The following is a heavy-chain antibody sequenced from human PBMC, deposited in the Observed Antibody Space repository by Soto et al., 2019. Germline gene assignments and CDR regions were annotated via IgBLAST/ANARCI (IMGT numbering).Heavy chain of an antibody. CDR2: IYWNDDK. Sequence: SGPTLVKPTQTLTLTCTFSGFSLSTSGVGVGWIRQPPGKALEWLALIYWNDDKRYSPFLKSRLTITQDTSTNQVVLKMTNMDPVDTATYYCAHGAFWSGYFAIFDYWGQGTLVTVSS. CDR3: AHGAFWSGYFAIFDY. V-gene: IGHV2-5*01. D-gene: IGHD3-3*01. CDR1: GFSLSTSGVG. J-gene: IGHJ4*02.